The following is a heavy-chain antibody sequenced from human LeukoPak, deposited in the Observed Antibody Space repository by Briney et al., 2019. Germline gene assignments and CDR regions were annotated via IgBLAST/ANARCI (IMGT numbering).Heavy chain of an antibody. CDR2: LNSDGSST. CDR1: GFTFSSYW. Sequence: GGSLRLSCAASGFTFSSYWKHWVRHAPGKGLVWVSRLNSDGSSTSYADSVKGRFTISRDNAKNTLYLQMNSLRAEDTAVYYCARGDSEKRITGATFVYYYYYMDVWGKGTTVTVSS. CDR3: ARGDSEKRITGATFVYYYYYMDV. J-gene: IGHJ6*03. V-gene: IGHV3-74*01. D-gene: IGHD1-7*01.